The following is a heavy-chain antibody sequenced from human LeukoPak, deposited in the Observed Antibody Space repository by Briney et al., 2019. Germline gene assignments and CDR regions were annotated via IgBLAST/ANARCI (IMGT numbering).Heavy chain of an antibody. CDR1: GFTFTSYA. D-gene: IGHD1-26*01. CDR2: ISGSGDST. Sequence: GGSLRLSCAVSGFTFTSYAISWVRQAPGKGLEWVSTISGSGDSTYYADSVKGRFTLSRDKSKNTVYLQMDSLRVAETAVYYCARGEGLGTTNGGYYFAYWGQGTLVTVSS. J-gene: IGHJ4*02. CDR3: ARGEGLGTTNGGYYFAY. V-gene: IGHV3-23*01.